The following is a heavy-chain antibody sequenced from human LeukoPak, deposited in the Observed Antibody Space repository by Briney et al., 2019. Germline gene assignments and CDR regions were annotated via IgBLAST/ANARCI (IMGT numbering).Heavy chain of an antibody. Sequence: QSGGSLRLSCAASVFTFSSYAMSWVRQAPGKGLEWVSAITGSGGSTNYADSVKGRFTISRDNSKNTPYLQMNSLRAEDTAVYYGAQHGFSYGKHPFGYYYFDYWGQGTLVTVSS. D-gene: IGHD5-18*01. CDR2: ITGSGGST. J-gene: IGHJ4*02. V-gene: IGHV3-23*01. CDR3: AQHGFSYGKHPFGYYYFDY. CDR1: VFTFSSYA.